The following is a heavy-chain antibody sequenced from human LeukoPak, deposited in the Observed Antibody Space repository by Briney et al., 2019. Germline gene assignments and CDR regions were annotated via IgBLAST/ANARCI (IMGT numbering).Heavy chain of an antibody. CDR1: GFTFSSYA. CDR2: ISSNGGST. Sequence: PGGSLRLSCAASGFTFSSYAMHWVRRAPGKGLEYVSAISSNGGSTYYANSVKGRFTISRDNSKNTLYLQMGSLRAEDMAVYYCARASYSSGWTPFDYWGQGTLVTVSS. V-gene: IGHV3-64*01. D-gene: IGHD6-19*01. CDR3: ARASYSSGWTPFDY. J-gene: IGHJ4*02.